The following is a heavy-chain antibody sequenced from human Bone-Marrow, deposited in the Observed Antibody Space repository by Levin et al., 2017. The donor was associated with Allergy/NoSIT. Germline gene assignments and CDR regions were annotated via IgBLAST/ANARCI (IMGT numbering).Heavy chain of an antibody. D-gene: IGHD2-2*01. Sequence: GGSLRLSCAASGFTFSSYSMNWVRQAPGKGLEWVSSISSSSSYIYYADSVKGRFTISRDNAKNSLYLQMNSLRAEDTAVYYCARVHAVVPAAFLDYWGQGTLVTVSS. J-gene: IGHJ4*02. CDR2: ISSSSSYI. CDR3: ARVHAVVPAAFLDY. CDR1: GFTFSSYS. V-gene: IGHV3-21*01.